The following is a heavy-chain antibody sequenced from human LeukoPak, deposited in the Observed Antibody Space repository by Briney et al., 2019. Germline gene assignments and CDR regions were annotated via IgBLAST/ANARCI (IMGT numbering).Heavy chain of an antibody. Sequence: ASVKVSCKASGYTFTSYDINWVRQATGQGLEWMGWMNPNSGNTGYAQKFQGRVTMTRNTSISTAYMELSSLRSEDTAVYYCARGAQAPTTGTTDGEDNWFEPWGQGTLVTVSS. CDR1: GYTFTSYD. CDR3: ARGAQAPTTGTTDGEDNWFEP. D-gene: IGHD1-1*01. J-gene: IGHJ5*02. CDR2: MNPNSGNT. V-gene: IGHV1-8*01.